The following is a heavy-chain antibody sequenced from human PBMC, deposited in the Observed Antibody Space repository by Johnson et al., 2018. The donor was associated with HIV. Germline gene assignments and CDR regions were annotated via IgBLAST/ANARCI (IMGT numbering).Heavy chain of an antibody. CDR1: GFTFSRYA. D-gene: IGHD2-2*01. J-gene: IGHJ3*02. CDR2: ISYDGSNK. Sequence: QVQLVESGGGLVQPGGSLRLSCAASGFTFSRYAMHWVRQAPGKGLEWVALISYDGSNKYCADSVKGRFTISRDNSKNALYLEMNSLRAEDTAVYYCAFSTSSPSCYACPLDIWGQGSMVTVSS. CDR3: AFSTSSPSCYACPLDI. V-gene: IGHV3-30-3*01.